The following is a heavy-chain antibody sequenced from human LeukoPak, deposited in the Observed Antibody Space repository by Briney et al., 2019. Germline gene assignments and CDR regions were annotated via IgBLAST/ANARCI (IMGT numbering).Heavy chain of an antibody. CDR2: ISSSGSTI. CDR3: AKDRRQWLVEMSDY. V-gene: IGHV3-48*03. CDR1: GFTFSSYE. J-gene: IGHJ4*02. D-gene: IGHD6-19*01. Sequence: PGGSLRLSCAASGFTFSSYEMNWVRQAPGKGLDWVSYISSSGSTIYYADSVKGRFTISRDNSKNTLYLQMNSLRAEDTAVYYCAKDRRQWLVEMSDYWGQGTLVTVSS.